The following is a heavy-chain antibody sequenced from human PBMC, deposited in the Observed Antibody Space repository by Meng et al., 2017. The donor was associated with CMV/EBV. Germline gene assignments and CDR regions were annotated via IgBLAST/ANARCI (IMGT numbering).Heavy chain of an antibody. Sequence: QVQLQEAGPGLSKPSATRSLTCTVSGGSISSYYWSWIRQPAGKGLEWIGRIYTSGSTNYNPSLKSRVTMSVDTSKNQFSLKLSSVTAADTAVYYCARGPEVDYGDYVGLDYWGQGTLVTVSS. D-gene: IGHD4-17*01. J-gene: IGHJ4*02. CDR3: ARGPEVDYGDYVGLDY. V-gene: IGHV4-4*07. CDR1: GGSISSYY. CDR2: IYTSGST.